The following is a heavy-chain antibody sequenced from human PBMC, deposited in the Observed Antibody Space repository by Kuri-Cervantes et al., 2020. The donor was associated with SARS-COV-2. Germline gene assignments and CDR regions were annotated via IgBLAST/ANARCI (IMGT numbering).Heavy chain of an antibody. V-gene: IGHV3-64*01. CDR2: ISSNGGST. J-gene: IGHJ4*02. Sequence: GGSLRLSCAASGFTFSSYAMHWVRQAPGKGLEYVSAISSNGGSTYYANSVKGRFTISRDNSKNTLYLQMGSLRAEDMAVYYCTRPGLHSSGTDYWGQGTLVTVSS. CDR3: TRPGLHSSGTDY. D-gene: IGHD6-19*01. CDR1: GFTFSSYA.